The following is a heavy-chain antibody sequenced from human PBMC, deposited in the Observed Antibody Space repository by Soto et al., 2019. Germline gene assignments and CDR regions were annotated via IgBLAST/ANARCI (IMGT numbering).Heavy chain of an antibody. CDR1: GGTFSSYA. J-gene: IGHJ5*02. V-gene: IGHV1-69*01. D-gene: IGHD2-8*01. CDR3: ARGPGYCTNGVCYTYWFDP. CDR2: IIPIFGTA. Sequence: QVQLVQSGAEVKKPGSSVKVSCKASGGTFSSYAISWVRQAPGQGLEWMGGIIPIFGTANYAQKLQGRVTITADESTSTAYMELSSLRSEDTAVYYCARGPGYCTNGVCYTYWFDPWGQGTLVTVSS.